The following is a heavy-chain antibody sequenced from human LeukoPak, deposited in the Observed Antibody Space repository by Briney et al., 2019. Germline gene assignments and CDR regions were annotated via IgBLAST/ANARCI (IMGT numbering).Heavy chain of an antibody. D-gene: IGHD3-10*01. CDR2: ISSSSSTI. CDR1: GFTFSSYS. J-gene: IGHJ4*02. CDR3: ARKGNEAFDY. V-gene: IGHV3-48*04. Sequence: GGSLRLSCAASGFTFSSYSMNWVRQAPGKGLEWVSYISSSSSTIYYADSVKGRLSISRDDADNSLFLQMNNLRADDTAVYFCARKGNEAFDYWGQGTLVAVSS.